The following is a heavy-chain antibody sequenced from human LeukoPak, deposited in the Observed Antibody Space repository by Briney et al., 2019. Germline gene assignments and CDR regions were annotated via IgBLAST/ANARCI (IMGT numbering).Heavy chain of an antibody. CDR2: ISSSGTK. CDR3: ARGASCSSWSRFAP. CDR1: GFTVNSYN. V-gene: IGHV3-48*02. D-gene: IGHD6-13*01. Sequence: GGSLRLSCSASGFTVNSYNMNWVRQAPGKGLEWVSCISSSGTKYYADSVKGRFTTSKDNGKSSLFVEMDNLRDEDTAVYYCARGASCSSWSRFAPWGQGTLVTVSS. J-gene: IGHJ5*02.